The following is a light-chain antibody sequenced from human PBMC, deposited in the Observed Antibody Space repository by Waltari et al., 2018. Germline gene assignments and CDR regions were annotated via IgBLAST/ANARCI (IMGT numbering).Light chain of an antibody. CDR1: SINVGGNTY. J-gene: IGLJ3*02. V-gene: IGLV2-14*03. CDR2: DVT. CDR3: SSYTSSSTWV. Sequence: QSALTQPASVSGSPGQSITISCTGTSINVGGNTYVPWYQQHPGKAPKLMIYDVTTRPSGVSNRFSGSKSVNTASLTISGLQAEDEADYYCSSYTSSSTWVFGGGTKLTVL.